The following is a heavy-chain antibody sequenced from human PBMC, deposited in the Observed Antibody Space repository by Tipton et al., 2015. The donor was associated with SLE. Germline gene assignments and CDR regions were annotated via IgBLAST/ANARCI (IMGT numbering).Heavy chain of an antibody. CDR2: IYYSGST. J-gene: IGHJ4*02. D-gene: IGHD3-22*01. CDR1: GGSISSSSYY. CDR3: ARGGEYYDSSGYPLDY. Sequence: TLSLTCTVSGGSISSSSYYWGWIRQPPGKGLEWIGSIYYSGSTYYNPSFKSRVTISVDTSKNQFSLKLSSVTAADTAVYYCARGGEYYDSSGYPLDYWGQGTLVTVSS. V-gene: IGHV4-39*07.